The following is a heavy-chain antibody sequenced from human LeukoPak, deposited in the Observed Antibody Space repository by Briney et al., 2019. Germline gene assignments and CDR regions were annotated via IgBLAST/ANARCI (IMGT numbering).Heavy chain of an antibody. V-gene: IGHV4-4*02. D-gene: IGHD6-19*01. CDR2: IYHGGST. CDR1: GGSISSSNW. CDR3: ARVRIAVAGPIDY. Sequence: SETLSLTCAVSGGSISSSNWWSWVRQPPGKGLEWIGEIYHGGSTNYNPSLKSRVTISVDKSKNQFSLKLSSVTAADTAVYYCARVRIAVAGPIDYWGQGTLVTVSS. J-gene: IGHJ4*02.